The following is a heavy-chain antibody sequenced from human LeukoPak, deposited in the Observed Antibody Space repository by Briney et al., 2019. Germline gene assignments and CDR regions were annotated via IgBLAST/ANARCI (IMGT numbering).Heavy chain of an antibody. CDR1: GGSFSGYY. CDR2: INHSGST. D-gene: IGHD5-18*01. CDR3: ARGEELWFLYFDL. Sequence: SETLSFTCAVYGGSFSGYYWSWIRQPPGKGLEWIGEINHSGSTNYNPSLKSRVTISVDTSKNQFSLKLSSVTAADTAVYYCARGEELWFLYFDLWGRGTLVTVSS. V-gene: IGHV4-34*01. J-gene: IGHJ2*01.